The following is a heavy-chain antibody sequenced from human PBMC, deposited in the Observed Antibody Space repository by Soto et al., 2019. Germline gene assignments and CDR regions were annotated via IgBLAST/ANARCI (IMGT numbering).Heavy chain of an antibody. CDR3: ARGYCTNGVCYTPEYYSYCRDV. J-gene: IGHJ6*02. CDR2: IIPIFGTA. CDR1: GGTLSSYV. D-gene: IGHD2-8*01. Sequence: NRSCKTVGGTLSSYVSSWVRLAPEQGLEWMGGIIPIFGTANYAQKFQGRVTITADESTSTAYMELSSLRSEDTAVYYCARGYCTNGVCYTPEYYSYCRDVWGPGTTVTVS. V-gene: IGHV1-69*01.